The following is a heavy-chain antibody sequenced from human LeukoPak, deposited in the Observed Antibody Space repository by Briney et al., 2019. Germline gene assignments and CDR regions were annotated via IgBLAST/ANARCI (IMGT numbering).Heavy chain of an antibody. V-gene: IGHV4-34*01. CDR3: ARVVPPYYYGSGSYYNVYGMDV. D-gene: IGHD3-10*01. CDR2: INHSGST. CDR1: GGSFSGYY. Sequence: SETLSLTCAVYGGSFSGYYWSWIRQPPGKGLEWIGEINHSGSTNYNPSLKSRVTISVDTSKNQFSLKLGSVTAADTAVYYCARVVPPYYYGSGSYYNVYGMDVWGQGTTVTVSS. J-gene: IGHJ6*02.